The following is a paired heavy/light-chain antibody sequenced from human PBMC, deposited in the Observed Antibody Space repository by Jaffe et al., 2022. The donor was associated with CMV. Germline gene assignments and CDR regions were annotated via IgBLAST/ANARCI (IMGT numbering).Heavy chain of an antibody. CDR3: ARGYTSGSYPFAY. CDR1: GFTFSSYG. CDR2: IWPDGSDK. Sequence: QVQLVESGGGVVQPGRSLRLSCSASGFTFSSYGMHWVRQAPGKGLEWVAVIWPDGSDKYHADSVKGRFTISRDNSKNTLYLQMNSLRVEDTALYYCARGYTSGSYPFAYWGQGTLVTVSS. V-gene: IGHV3-33*01. J-gene: IGHJ4*02. D-gene: IGHD6-19*01.
Light chain of an antibody. Sequence: DVVMTQSPLSLPVTLGQPASISCRSSQSLLHTDGNTYLNWFQQRPGQSPRRLIYMVSNRDSGVPDRFSGSGSGTDFTLKISRVEAEDVGVYYCMQGTHWPPWTFGQGTKVEIK. CDR1: QSLLHTDGNTY. V-gene: IGKV2-30*02. J-gene: IGKJ1*01. CDR2: MVS. CDR3: MQGTHWPPWT.